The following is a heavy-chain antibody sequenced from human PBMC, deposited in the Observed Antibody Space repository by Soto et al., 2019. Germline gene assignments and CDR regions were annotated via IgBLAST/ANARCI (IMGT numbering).Heavy chain of an antibody. Sequence: PSETLSLTCTVSGSSISSGVYYWSWIRQHPGEGLEWIGYIYYSGSTYYNPSLRSRVTISVDTSKNQFSLKLSSVTAADTAVYYCARADYYGSGGNFDYWGPGTLVTVSS. J-gene: IGHJ4*02. CDR2: IYYSGST. CDR1: GSSISSGVYY. D-gene: IGHD3-10*01. V-gene: IGHV4-31*03. CDR3: ARADYYGSGGNFDY.